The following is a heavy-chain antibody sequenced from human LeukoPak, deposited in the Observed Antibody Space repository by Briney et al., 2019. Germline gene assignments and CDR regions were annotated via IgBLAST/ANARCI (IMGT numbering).Heavy chain of an antibody. CDR1: GGSINDAY. CDR3: ARQLRSGYDYDY. V-gene: IGHV4-39*01. D-gene: IGHD5-12*01. J-gene: IGHJ4*02. CDR2: IYYSGST. Sequence: SEALSLTCTVSGGSINDAYWGWIRQPPGKGLEWIGSIYYSGSTYYNPSLKSRVTISVDTSKNQFSLKLSSVTAADTAVYYCARQLRSGYDYDYWGQGTLVTVSS.